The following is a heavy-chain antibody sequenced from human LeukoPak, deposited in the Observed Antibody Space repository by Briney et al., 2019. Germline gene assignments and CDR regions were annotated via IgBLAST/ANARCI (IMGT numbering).Heavy chain of an antibody. J-gene: IGHJ3*02. CDR3: ARDRNGGSTSRWAFDI. D-gene: IGHD2-2*01. V-gene: IGHV4-59*12. Sequence: SETLSLTCTVSGGSISSYYWSWIRQPPGKGLEWIGYIYYSGSTNYNPSLKSRVTISVDTSKNQFSLKLSSVTAADTAVYYCARDRNGGSTSRWAFDIWGQGTMVTVSS. CDR1: GGSISSYY. CDR2: IYYSGST.